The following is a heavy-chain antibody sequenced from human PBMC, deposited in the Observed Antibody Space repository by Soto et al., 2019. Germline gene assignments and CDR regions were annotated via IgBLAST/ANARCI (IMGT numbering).Heavy chain of an antibody. CDR1: GFTFSSYS. D-gene: IGHD2-15*01. Sequence: GWSLRLSCAASGFTFSSYSMNWVRQDPGRGLEWVAAISGTSDYIYYADSVEGRFTISRDNAKTSLYIQMNSLRAEDTAVYYCARDHRYCSGSSCRPYYYYYGMDVWGQGTTVTVPS. CDR2: ISGTSDYI. V-gene: IGHV3-21*01. CDR3: ARDHRYCSGSSCRPYYYYYGMDV. J-gene: IGHJ6*02.